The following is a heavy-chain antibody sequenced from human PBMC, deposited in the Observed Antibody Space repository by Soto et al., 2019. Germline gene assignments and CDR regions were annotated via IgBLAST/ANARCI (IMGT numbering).Heavy chain of an antibody. CDR2: ISYDGSNK. CDR3: AGRQLWYFDY. V-gene: IGHV3-30*03. J-gene: IGHJ4*02. CDR1: GFTFSSYG. D-gene: IGHD5-18*01. Sequence: QVQLVESGGGVVQPGRSLRLSCAASGFTFSSYGMHWVRQAPGKGLEWVAVISYDGSNKYYADSVKGRFTISRDNSKNTLYLQMNSLRAEDTAVYYCAGRQLWYFDYWGQGTLVTVSS.